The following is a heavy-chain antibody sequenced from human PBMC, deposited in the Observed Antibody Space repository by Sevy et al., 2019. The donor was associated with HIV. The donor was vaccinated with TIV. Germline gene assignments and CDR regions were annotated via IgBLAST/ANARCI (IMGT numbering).Heavy chain of an antibody. CDR2: ISGGDDST. CDR3: AKFGDYYDSGGYYWYFDF. Sequence: GGSLRLSCAASGFIFSDYAMSWVRQAPGKGLEWVSSISGGDDSTYYAHSVKGRFTVSRDNSKNTLYLQMNTLRAEDTALYYCAKFGDYYDSGGYYWYFDFWGRGTLVTVS. V-gene: IGHV3-23*01. D-gene: IGHD3-22*01. J-gene: IGHJ2*01. CDR1: GFIFSDYA.